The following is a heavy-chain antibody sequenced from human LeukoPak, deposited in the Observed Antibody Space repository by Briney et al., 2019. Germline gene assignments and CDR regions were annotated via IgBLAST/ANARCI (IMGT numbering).Heavy chain of an antibody. Sequence: GESLRISCKGSGYSFTSYWIGWVRQMPGKGLEWMGIIYPGDSDTRYSPSFQGQVTISADKSISTAYLQWSSLKASDTAMYYCARATKGYYYYYGMDVWGQGTTVTVSS. CDR1: GYSFTSYW. D-gene: IGHD1-26*01. CDR3: ARATKGYYYYYGMDV. V-gene: IGHV5-51*01. CDR2: IYPGDSDT. J-gene: IGHJ6*02.